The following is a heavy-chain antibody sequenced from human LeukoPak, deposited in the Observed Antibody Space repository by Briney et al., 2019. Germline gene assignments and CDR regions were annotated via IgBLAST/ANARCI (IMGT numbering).Heavy chain of an antibody. J-gene: IGHJ4*02. CDR2: IYYSGST. V-gene: IGHV4-31*03. Sequence: KSSETLSLTCTVSGGSISSGGYYWRWIRQHPGKGLEWIGYIYYSGSTYYNPSLKSRVTISVDTSKNQFSLKLSSVTAADTAVYYCARVSLSTVKGSFDYWGQGTLVTVSS. CDR1: GGSISSGGYY. CDR3: ARVSLSTVKGSFDY. D-gene: IGHD4-17*01.